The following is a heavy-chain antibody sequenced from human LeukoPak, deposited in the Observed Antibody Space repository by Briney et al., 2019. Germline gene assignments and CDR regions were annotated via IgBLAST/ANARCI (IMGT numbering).Heavy chain of an antibody. V-gene: IGHV3-23*01. Sequence: GGSLRLSCAASGFTFSSYAMSWVRQAPGKGLEWVSAISGSGGSTYYADSVKGRFTISRDNSKNTLYLQMNSLRAEDTAVYYYARAAYCGGDCYSPPDGWFDPWGQGTLVTVSS. CDR2: ISGSGGST. J-gene: IGHJ5*02. D-gene: IGHD2-21*01. CDR3: ARAAYCGGDCYSPPDGWFDP. CDR1: GFTFSSYA.